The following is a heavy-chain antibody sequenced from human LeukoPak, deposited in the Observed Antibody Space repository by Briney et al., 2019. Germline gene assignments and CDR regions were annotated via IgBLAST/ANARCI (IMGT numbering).Heavy chain of an antibody. CDR2: INNDGSSV. D-gene: IGHD1-7*01. Sequence: GGSLRLSCAASGFMFSYDWMHWARHTSGKGLMWVSRINNDGSSVSYEDSVKGRFSISRDNAKSTLYLQMNSLGDEDTGVYYCVNNPIGGTNYWGQGTLVTVSS. J-gene: IGHJ4*02. CDR3: VNNPIGGTNY. V-gene: IGHV3-74*01. CDR1: GFMFSYDW.